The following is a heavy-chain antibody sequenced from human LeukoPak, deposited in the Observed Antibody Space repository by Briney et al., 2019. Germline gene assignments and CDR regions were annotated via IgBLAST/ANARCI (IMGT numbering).Heavy chain of an antibody. CDR3: ASRDYFDY. Sequence: GGSLRLSCADSGFTFSTKSMNWVRQAQGKGLEWVSYITVDGGTTYYADSVKGRFTISRDNAKNSLYLQMNSLRDEDTAVYYCASRDYFDYWGQGTLVTVSS. CDR2: ITVDGGTT. V-gene: IGHV3-48*02. J-gene: IGHJ4*02. CDR1: GFTFSTKS.